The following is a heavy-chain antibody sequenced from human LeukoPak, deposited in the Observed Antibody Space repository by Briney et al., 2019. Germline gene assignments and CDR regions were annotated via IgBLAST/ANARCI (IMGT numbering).Heavy chain of an antibody. J-gene: IGHJ4*02. V-gene: IGHV3-49*04. CDR1: GFTFSNYG. Sequence: SGGSLRLSCAASGFTFSNYGMHWVRQASGKGLEWVGVIRSKAYGGTAEYAASVKGRFTISRDDSKSIAYLQMSSLKTEDTAVYYCTRAATGIQLWLGDYFDYWGQGTLVTVSS. CDR2: IRSKAYGGTA. D-gene: IGHD5-18*01. CDR3: TRAATGIQLWLGDYFDY.